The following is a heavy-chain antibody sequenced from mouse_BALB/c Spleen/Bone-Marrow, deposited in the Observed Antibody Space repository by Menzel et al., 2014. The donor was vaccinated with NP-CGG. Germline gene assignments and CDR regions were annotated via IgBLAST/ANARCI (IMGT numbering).Heavy chain of an antibody. CDR1: GYTFTNYW. D-gene: IGHD1-1*01. CDR2: INPSTGYT. Sequence: VQLQQSGAELAKPGASVKMSCKASGYTFTNYWMHWVKQRPGQGLEWIGYINPSTGYTEYNQKFKDKATLTADKSSSTACMQRSSLTSEDSAVCYCATRAYDSSYGFAYWGQGTLVTVSA. CDR3: ATRAYDSSYGFAY. J-gene: IGHJ3*01. V-gene: IGHV1-7*01.